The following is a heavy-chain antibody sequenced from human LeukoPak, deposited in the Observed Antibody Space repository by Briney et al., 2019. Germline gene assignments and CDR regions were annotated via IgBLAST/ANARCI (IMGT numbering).Heavy chain of an antibody. D-gene: IGHD2-15*01. CDR1: GFTFSSYG. CDR2: IWYDGSNK. Sequence: GGSLRLSCAASGFTFSSYGMHWVRQAPGKGLEWVAVIWYDGSNKYYADSVKGRFTISRDNSKNTLYLQMNSLRAEDTAVYYCARESLAAYNWFGPWGQGTLVTVSS. J-gene: IGHJ5*02. CDR3: ARESLAAYNWFGP. V-gene: IGHV3-33*01.